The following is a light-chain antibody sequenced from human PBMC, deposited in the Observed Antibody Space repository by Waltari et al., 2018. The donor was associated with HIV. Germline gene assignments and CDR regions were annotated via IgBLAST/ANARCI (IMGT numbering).Light chain of an antibody. CDR2: DVS. J-gene: IGLJ2*01. CDR3: CSYAGSYTFGVV. CDR1: SSDVGCYHY. Sequence: QSALTQPRSVSGSPGQSVTISCPGTSSDVGCYHYVSWYQQHPGKAPKLMIYDVSKRPSGVPDRFSGSKSGNTASLTISGLQAEDEADYYCCSYAGSYTFGVVFGGGTKLTVL. V-gene: IGLV2-11*01.